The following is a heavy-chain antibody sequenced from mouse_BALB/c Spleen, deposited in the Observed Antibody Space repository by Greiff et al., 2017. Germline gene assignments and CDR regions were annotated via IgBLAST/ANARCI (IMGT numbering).Heavy chain of an antibody. CDR2: IYPGSGST. CDR1: GYTFTSYW. Sequence: LQQPGSELVRPGASVKLSCKASGYTFTSYWMHWVKQRPGQGLEWIGNIYPGSGSTNYDEKFKSKATLTVDTSSSTAYMQLSSLTSEDSAVYYCTRWGTTVVATGDYWGQGTTLTVSS. CDR3: TRWGTTVVATGDY. D-gene: IGHD1-1*01. J-gene: IGHJ2*01. V-gene: IGHV1S22*01.